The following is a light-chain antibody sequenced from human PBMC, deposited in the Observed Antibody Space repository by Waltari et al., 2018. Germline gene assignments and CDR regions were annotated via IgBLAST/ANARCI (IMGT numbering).Light chain of an antibody. CDR2: KAS. CDR3: QQYSRESYT. Sequence: DIQIPKSPSPLFASVGTRFTIICRASQSISTWLAWYQQKPGKAPKLMFYKASILETGVPSRFSGSGSGTEFTLTISMLQPDDFATYYCQQYSRESYTFGQGTKLEIK. J-gene: IGKJ2*01. V-gene: IGKV1-5*03. CDR1: QSISTW.